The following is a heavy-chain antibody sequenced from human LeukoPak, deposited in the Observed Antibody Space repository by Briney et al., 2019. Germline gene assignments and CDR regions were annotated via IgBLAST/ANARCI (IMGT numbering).Heavy chain of an antibody. CDR1: GFTFSSYS. J-gene: IGHJ3*02. CDR3: AIPYCSSTSCYAGAFDI. D-gene: IGHD2-2*01. V-gene: IGHV3-48*01. CDR2: ISSSSSTI. Sequence: GGSLRLSCAASGFTFSSYSMNWVRQAPGKGLEWVSYISSSSSTIYYADSVKGRFTISRDNAKNSLYLQMNSLRAEDTAVYYCAIPYCSSTSCYAGAFDIWGQGTMVTVSS.